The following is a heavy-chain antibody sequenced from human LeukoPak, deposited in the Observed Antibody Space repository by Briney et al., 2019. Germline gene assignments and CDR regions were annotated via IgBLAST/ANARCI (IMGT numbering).Heavy chain of an antibody. CDR2: IQAKAYGGAT. Sequence: GGSLRLSCSASGFTFGDYAMSWVRQAPGKGLEWVGFIQAKAYGGATKYAASVNGRFSISRDDSQSIANLQMNDLKTEDTAVYYCTRAPHPRCSSSGCYLDYWGQGTLVTVSS. V-gene: IGHV3-49*04. CDR1: GFTFGDYA. J-gene: IGHJ4*02. CDR3: TRAPHPRCSSSGCYLDY. D-gene: IGHD2-2*01.